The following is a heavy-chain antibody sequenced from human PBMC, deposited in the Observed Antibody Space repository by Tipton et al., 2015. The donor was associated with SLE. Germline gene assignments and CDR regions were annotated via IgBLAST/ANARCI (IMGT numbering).Heavy chain of an antibody. CDR1: GFTFSSYG. V-gene: IGHV3-30*19. Sequence: RSLRLSCAASGFTFSSYGMHWVRQAPGKGLEWVAVIWYDGSNKYYADSVKGRFTISRDNSKNTLYLQMNSLRAEDTAVYYCARESPYGDHDYWGQGTLVTVSS. D-gene: IGHD4-17*01. CDR2: IWYDGSNK. CDR3: ARESPYGDHDY. J-gene: IGHJ4*02.